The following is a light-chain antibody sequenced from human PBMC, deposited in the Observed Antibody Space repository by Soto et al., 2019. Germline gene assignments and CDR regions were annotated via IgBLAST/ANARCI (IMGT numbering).Light chain of an antibody. J-gene: IGLJ1*01. CDR2: SNN. CDR1: SSNIGSNT. CDR3: AEWDDRLNGYV. Sequence: QSVLTQPPSASGTPGQMVTISWAGSSSNIGSNTVNWYQQLPGTAPKLLIYSNNQRPSGVPDRFSGSKSGTSASLAISALQSEDEADYYCAEWDDRLNGYVFGTGTKVTVL. V-gene: IGLV1-44*01.